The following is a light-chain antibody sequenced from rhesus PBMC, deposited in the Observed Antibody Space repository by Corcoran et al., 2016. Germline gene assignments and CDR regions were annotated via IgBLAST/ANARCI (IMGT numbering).Light chain of an antibody. V-gene: IGKV3-24*03. J-gene: IGKJ1*01. CDR3: RRGYGWPWT. Sequence: EIVMTQSPATLSLSPGERATLFCRVSQSVSSRLAWYQQKPGQAPKLLIDVASSRATGIPDRFTGRGSGTGLTLAISSLEPGSVGIYYCRRGYGWPWTFGQGRKVEVK. CDR1: QSVSSR. CDR2: VAS.